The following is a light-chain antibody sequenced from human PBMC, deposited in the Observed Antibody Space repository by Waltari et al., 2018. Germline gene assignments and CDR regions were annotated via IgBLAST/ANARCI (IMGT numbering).Light chain of an antibody. J-gene: IGKJ1*01. Sequence: EIVLTQSPGTLSLSPGERATLSCRASQSVSRYLAWYQQKPGPAPRLLIYGASTRAAGIPDRFSGCVSETDFSLTIRRLEAEDFAVYYCQHHVRLPATFGQGTKVEIK. CDR1: QSVSRY. V-gene: IGKV3-20*01. CDR3: QHHVRLPAT. CDR2: GAS.